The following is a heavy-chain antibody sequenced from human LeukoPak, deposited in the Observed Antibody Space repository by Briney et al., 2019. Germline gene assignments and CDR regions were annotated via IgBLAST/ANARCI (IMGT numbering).Heavy chain of an antibody. V-gene: IGHV1-2*02. Sequence: ASVKVSCKASGYTFTDYYMHWVRQAPGQGFKWMGWINPNDGDTNYAQKFQGRVTMTRDTSISTAHMEVSRLRSDDTAVYYCARANFLYCSSTTCLFDYWGQGTLVTVSS. CDR3: ARANFLYCSSTTCLFDY. CDR1: GYTFTDYY. CDR2: INPNDGDT. J-gene: IGHJ4*02. D-gene: IGHD2-2*01.